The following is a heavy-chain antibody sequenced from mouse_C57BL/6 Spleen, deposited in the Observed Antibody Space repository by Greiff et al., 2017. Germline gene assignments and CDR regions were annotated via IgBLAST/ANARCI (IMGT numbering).Heavy chain of an antibody. J-gene: IGHJ4*01. CDR3: ARGTDYAMDY. D-gene: IGHD3-3*01. CDR2: ISYDGSN. Sequence: EVKVEESGPGLVKPSQSLSLTCSVTGYSITSGYYWNWIRQFPGNKLEWMGYISYDGSNNYNPSLKNRISITRDTSKNQFFLKLNSVTTEDTATYYCARGTDYAMDYWGQGTSVTVSS. CDR1: GYSITSGYY. V-gene: IGHV3-6*01.